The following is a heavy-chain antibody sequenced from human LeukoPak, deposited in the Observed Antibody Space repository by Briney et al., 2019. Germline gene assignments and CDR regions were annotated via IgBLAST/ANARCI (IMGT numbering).Heavy chain of an antibody. J-gene: IGHJ4*02. Sequence: GGSLRLSCAASGFTFSNAWMSWVRQAPGKGLEWDGRIKSKTDGGTTDYAAPVKGRFTISRDDSKNTLYLQMNSLKTEDTAVYYCTTGDMSDFDYWGQGTLVTVSS. CDR1: GFTFSNAW. CDR3: TTGDMSDFDY. CDR2: IKSKTDGGTT. D-gene: IGHD2-15*01. V-gene: IGHV3-15*01.